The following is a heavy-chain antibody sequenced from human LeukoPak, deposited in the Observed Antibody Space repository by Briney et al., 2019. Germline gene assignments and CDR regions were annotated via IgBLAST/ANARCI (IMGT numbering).Heavy chain of an antibody. J-gene: IGHJ3*02. Sequence: PGGSLRLSCAASGFAFSSYWMSWFRQAPGKGLEWIGYIYYSGSTNYNPSLKSRVTISVDTSKNQFSLKLSSVTAADTAVYYCARGADGAPRGPDGAPHIDIRGQGTMVTVSS. CDR2: IYYSGST. D-gene: IGHD1-26*01. V-gene: IGHV4-59*01. CDR1: GFAFSSYW. CDR3: ARGADGAPRGPDGAPHIDI.